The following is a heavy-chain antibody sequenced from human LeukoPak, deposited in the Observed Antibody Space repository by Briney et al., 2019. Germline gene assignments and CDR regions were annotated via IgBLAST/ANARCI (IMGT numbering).Heavy chain of an antibody. V-gene: IGHV4-59*11. J-gene: IGHJ5*02. CDR2: IYYSGST. CDR3: ARDLRLRIAARPSWFDP. CDR1: GGSISSHY. Sequence: SETLSLTCTVSGGSISSHYWSWIRQPPGKGLEWIGYIYYSGSTNYNPSLKSRVTISVDTSKNQFSLKLSSATAADTAVYYCARDLRLRIAARPSWFDPWGQGTLVTASS. D-gene: IGHD6-6*01.